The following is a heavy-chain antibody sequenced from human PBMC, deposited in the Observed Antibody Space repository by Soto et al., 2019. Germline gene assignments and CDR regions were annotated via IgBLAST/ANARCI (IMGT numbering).Heavy chain of an antibody. Sequence: GWSLRLSCAASGFTFSNYDMHWVRQATGKGLEWVSGIGIVGDTYYPGSVKGRFTISRENAKNSLYLQMNRLRAGDTAVYYCARVLQGYIGFEDYFYSWGQGALVSGSP. CDR3: ARVLQGYIGFEDYFYS. V-gene: IGHV3-13*04. D-gene: IGHD5-12*01. J-gene: IGHJ4*02. CDR2: IGIVGDT. CDR1: GFTFSNYD.